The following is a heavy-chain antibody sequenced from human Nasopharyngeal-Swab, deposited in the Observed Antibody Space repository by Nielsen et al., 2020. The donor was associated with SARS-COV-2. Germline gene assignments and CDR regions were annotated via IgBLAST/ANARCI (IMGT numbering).Heavy chain of an antibody. J-gene: IGHJ4*02. V-gene: IGHV4-59*01. D-gene: IGHD6-25*01. Sequence: SETLSLTCTVSGGSLSNYYWSWIRQPPGKGLEWLGYIHYTANTNYNPSLKSRLTMSVDASKNQFSLKLRSVTAADTAVYFCAREVWQQRLHTFDYWGLGTLVTVSS. CDR2: IHYTANT. CDR3: AREVWQQRLHTFDY. CDR1: GGSLSNYY.